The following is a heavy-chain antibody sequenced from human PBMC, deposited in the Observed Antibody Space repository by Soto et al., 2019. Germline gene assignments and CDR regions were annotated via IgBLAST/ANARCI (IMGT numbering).Heavy chain of an antibody. CDR2: IIPIFGTA. CDR1: GGTFSSDA. CDR3: ASMVDTAMVGYYGMDV. D-gene: IGHD5-18*01. V-gene: IGHV1-69*06. Sequence: QVQLVQSGAEVKKPGSSVKVSCKASGGTFSSDAISWVRQAPGQGLEWMGGIIPIFGTANYAQKFQGRVTITADKSTRTAYMELSSLRSEDTAVYYCASMVDTAMVGYYGMDVWGQGTTVTVSS. J-gene: IGHJ6*02.